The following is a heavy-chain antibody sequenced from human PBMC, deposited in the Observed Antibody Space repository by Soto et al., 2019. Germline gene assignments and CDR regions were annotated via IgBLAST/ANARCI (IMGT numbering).Heavy chain of an antibody. CDR1: GLSFSSYA. Sequence: GSLRLSCAASGLSFSSYAMNWVRQAPGKGLEWLSYISESSSNIYYADSVKGRFTISRDNAKNSLYLQMNSLRDEDTAVYYCANIFVVSWLVAFRGQRTLDPVTP. V-gene: IGHV3-48*02. CDR2: ISESSSNI. D-gene: IGHD6-13*01. CDR3: ANIFVVSWLVAF. J-gene: IGHJ4*02.